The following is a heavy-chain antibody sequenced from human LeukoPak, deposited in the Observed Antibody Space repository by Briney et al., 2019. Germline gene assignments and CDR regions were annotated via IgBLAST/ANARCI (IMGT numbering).Heavy chain of an antibody. V-gene: IGHV4-34*01. CDR2: INHSGST. CDR1: GGSFSGYY. CDR3: ASEKQWLGYNWFDP. Sequence: SETLSLTCAVYGGSFSGYYWSWIRQPPGKGLEWIGEINHSGSTNYNPSLKSRVTISVDTSKNQFSLKLNSVTAADTAVYYCASEKQWLGYNWFDPWGQGTLVTVSS. D-gene: IGHD6-19*01. J-gene: IGHJ5*02.